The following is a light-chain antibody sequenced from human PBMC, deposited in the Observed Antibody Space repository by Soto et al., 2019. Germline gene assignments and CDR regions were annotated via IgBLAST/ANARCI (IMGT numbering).Light chain of an antibody. J-gene: IGKJ1*01. Sequence: EIVMTQSPATLSVSPGERATLSCRASQSVSSNLAWYQQKPGQAPRLLIYGASTRATGIPARFSGSGSGTDFTLTISSLQSEDFAVYYCQQYNNWRPWTFGQGTKVVIK. V-gene: IGKV3-15*01. CDR3: QQYNNWRPWT. CDR2: GAS. CDR1: QSVSSN.